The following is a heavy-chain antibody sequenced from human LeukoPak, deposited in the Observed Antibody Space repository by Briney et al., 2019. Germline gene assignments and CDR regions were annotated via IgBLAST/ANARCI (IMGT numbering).Heavy chain of an antibody. J-gene: IGHJ5*02. D-gene: IGHD3-10*01. Sequence: GGSLRLSCAASGFTFSSYAMSWVRQAPGKGLEWVSAISGSGGSTYYADSVKGRFTISRDNAKNSLYLQMNSLRAEDTAVYYCARDAYGSGSYYSIPNWFDPWGQGTLVTVSS. CDR1: GFTFSSYA. V-gene: IGHV3-23*01. CDR2: ISGSGGST. CDR3: ARDAYGSGSYYSIPNWFDP.